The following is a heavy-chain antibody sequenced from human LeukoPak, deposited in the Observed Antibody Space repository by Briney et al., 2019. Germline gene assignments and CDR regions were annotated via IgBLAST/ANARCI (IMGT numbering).Heavy chain of an antibody. J-gene: IGHJ3*02. V-gene: IGHV1-69*02. CDR2: IIPILGIA. D-gene: IGHD2-21*01. Sequence: SVKVFCKASGGTFSSYTISWVRQAPGQGLEWMGRIIPILGIANYAQKFQGRVTITADKSTSTAYMELSSLRSEDTAVYYCARAGPNVVIHLLGTTPLSAAFDIWGQGTMVTVSS. CDR1: GGTFSSYT. CDR3: ARAGPNVVIHLLGTTPLSAAFDI.